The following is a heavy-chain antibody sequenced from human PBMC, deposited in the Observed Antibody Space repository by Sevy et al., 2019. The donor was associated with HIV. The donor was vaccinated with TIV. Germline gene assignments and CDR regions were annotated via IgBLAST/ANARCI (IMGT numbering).Heavy chain of an antibody. V-gene: IGHV3-7*01. D-gene: IGHD5-12*01. CDR2: IKQDGGDK. J-gene: IGHJ4*02. Sequence: GGYLRLSCATSGFRFTDYWMNWVRQAPGKGLEWVANIKQDGGDKFYVDSVKGRFTISRDNSKNSLYLQMNSLTVEDTAVSYSASVRGWICSRRVCSPYYSDSWGQGTLVSVSS. CDR1: GFRFTDYW. CDR3: ASVRGWICSRRVCSPYYSDS.